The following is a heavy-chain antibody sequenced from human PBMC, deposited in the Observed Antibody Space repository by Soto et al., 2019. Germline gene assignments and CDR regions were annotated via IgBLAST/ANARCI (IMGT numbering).Heavy chain of an antibody. CDR1: GFTFSSYA. D-gene: IGHD3-22*01. CDR2: ISYDGXNK. V-gene: IGHV3-30*04. J-gene: IGHJ5*02. Sequence: SXXASGFTFSSYAMHWVRQAPGKGLEWVAVISYDGXNKYYXDSVKGRFTISRDNSKNTLYLQMNSLRAEDTAVYYCARDRGMYYYDSSGYEWFDPWGQGTLVTVSS. CDR3: ARDRGMYYYDSSGYEWFDP.